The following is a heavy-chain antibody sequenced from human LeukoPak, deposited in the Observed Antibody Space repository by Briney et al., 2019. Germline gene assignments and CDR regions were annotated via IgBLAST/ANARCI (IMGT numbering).Heavy chain of an antibody. V-gene: IGHV4-4*07. CDR3: ARAVHCSGGSCYFDY. D-gene: IGHD2-15*01. Sequence: PSETLSLTCTVSGGSISSYSWSWIRQPAGKGLEWIGRIYTSGSTMYNPSLTSRVTMSVDTSKNQFSLKLRSVTAADTAVYYCARAVHCSGGSCYFDYWGQGTLVTVSS. CDR2: IYTSGST. J-gene: IGHJ4*02. CDR1: GGSISSYS.